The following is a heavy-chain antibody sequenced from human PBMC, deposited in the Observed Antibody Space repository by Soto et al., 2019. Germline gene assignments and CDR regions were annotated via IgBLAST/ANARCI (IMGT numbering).Heavy chain of an antibody. CDR3: ERVPFSPYYYHSQQLDI. Sequence: GASVKVSCKASGYTFTSYYMHWVRQAPGQGLEWMGIINPSGGSTSYAQKFQGRVTMTRDTSTSTVYMELSSLRSEDTAVYYCERVPFSPYYYHSQQLDISAQGTMVPVSS. CDR1: GYTFTSYY. CDR2: INPSGGST. D-gene: IGHD3-22*01. V-gene: IGHV1-46*01. J-gene: IGHJ3*02.